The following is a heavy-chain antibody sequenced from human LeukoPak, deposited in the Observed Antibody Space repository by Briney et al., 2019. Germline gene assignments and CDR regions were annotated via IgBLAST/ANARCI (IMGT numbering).Heavy chain of an antibody. CDR3: ARGYTSGHFDY. D-gene: IGHD6-19*01. Sequence: SETLSLTCTVSGGSISSSSYYWGWIRQPPGKGLEWIGYIYYTGSTNYNPSLKSRVTISVDTSKNQFSLKLNSVTAADTAVYFCARGYTSGHFDYWGQGILVTVSS. CDR2: IYYTGST. CDR1: GGSISSSSYY. J-gene: IGHJ4*02. V-gene: IGHV4-61*05.